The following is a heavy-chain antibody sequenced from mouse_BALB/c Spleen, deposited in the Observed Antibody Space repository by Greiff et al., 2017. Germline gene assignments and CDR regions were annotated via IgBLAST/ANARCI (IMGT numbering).Heavy chain of an antibody. J-gene: IGHJ2*01. Sequence: EVKLEESGGGLVKPGGSLKLSCAASGFTFSSYTMSWVRQTPEKRLEWVATISSGGSYTYYPDSVKGRFTISRDNAKNTLYLQMSSLKSEDTAMYYCTRDYGDFDYWGQGTTLTVSS. D-gene: IGHD1-1*02. CDR2: ISSGGSYT. CDR3: TRDYGDFDY. V-gene: IGHV5-6-4*01. CDR1: GFTFSSYT.